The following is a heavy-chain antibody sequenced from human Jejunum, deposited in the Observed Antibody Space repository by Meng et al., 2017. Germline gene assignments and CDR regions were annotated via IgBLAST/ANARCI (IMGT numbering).Heavy chain of an antibody. D-gene: IGHD4-11*01. CDR1: GGSISDYY. CDR3: ARGNEYSNYGADI. Sequence: QVKLQQWGAGLLKPSETLSLTCAVYGGSISDYYWTWIRQPPGKGLEWIGEINDSGSTNYNPSLKSRVTISVDTSKSQFYLRVSSVTAADTAVYYCARGNEYSNYGADIWGQGILVTVSS. CDR2: INDSGST. J-gene: IGHJ4*02. V-gene: IGHV4-34*01.